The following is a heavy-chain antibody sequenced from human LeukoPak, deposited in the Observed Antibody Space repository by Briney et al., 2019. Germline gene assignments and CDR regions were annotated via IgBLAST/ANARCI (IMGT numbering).Heavy chain of an antibody. J-gene: IGHJ4*02. CDR2: ISGSGGST. V-gene: IGHV3-23*01. D-gene: IGHD4-17*01. CDR1: GFTFSSYA. Sequence: GGSLRLSCAASGFTFSSYAMSWVRQAPGKGLEWVSAISGSGGSTYYADSVKGRFTISRDNSKNTLYLQMNSLRAEDTAVYYCAIAGGDYIPYYVDYWGQGTLVTVSS. CDR3: AIAGGDYIPYYVDY.